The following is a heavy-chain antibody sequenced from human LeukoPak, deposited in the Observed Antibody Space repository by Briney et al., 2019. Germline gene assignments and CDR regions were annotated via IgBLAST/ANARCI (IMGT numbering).Heavy chain of an antibody. Sequence: SVKVSCKASGGTFSSYAISWVRQAPGQGLEWMGGIIPIFGTASYAQKFQGRVTITADESTSTAYMELSSLRSEDTAVYYCARDRVQLWLRPEGSFDYWGQGTLVTVSS. J-gene: IGHJ4*02. V-gene: IGHV1-69*01. CDR3: ARDRVQLWLRPEGSFDY. D-gene: IGHD5-18*01. CDR1: GGTFSSYA. CDR2: IIPIFGTA.